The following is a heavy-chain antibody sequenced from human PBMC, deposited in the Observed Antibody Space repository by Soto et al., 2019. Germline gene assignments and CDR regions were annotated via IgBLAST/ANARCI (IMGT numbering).Heavy chain of an antibody. Sequence: QLQLQESGSGLVKPSQTLSLTCAVSGGSISSGGYSWSWIRQPPGKGLEWIGYIYHSGSTYYNPSLKSRVTISVDRSKNQFSLKLSSVTAADTAVYYCGYEVVVAANYSAYWGQGTLVTVSS. D-gene: IGHD2-15*01. CDR1: GGSISSGGYS. V-gene: IGHV4-30-2*01. CDR3: GYEVVVAANYSAY. CDR2: IYHSGST. J-gene: IGHJ4*02.